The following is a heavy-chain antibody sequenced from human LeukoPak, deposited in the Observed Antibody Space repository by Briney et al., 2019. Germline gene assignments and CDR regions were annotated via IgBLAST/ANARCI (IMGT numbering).Heavy chain of an antibody. Sequence: SETLSLTCAVYGGSFSGDYWSWIRQPPGKGLECIGEINHSGSTNYNPSLKSRVTISVDTSKNQFSLKLSSVTAADTAVYYCARGYCSSTSCYFGYYYYGMDVWGQGTTVTVSS. CDR1: GGSFSGDY. CDR2: INHSGST. D-gene: IGHD2-2*01. J-gene: IGHJ6*02. CDR3: ARGYCSSTSCYFGYYYYGMDV. V-gene: IGHV4-34*01.